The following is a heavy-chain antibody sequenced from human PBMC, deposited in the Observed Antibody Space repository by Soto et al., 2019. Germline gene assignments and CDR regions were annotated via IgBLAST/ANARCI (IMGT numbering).Heavy chain of an antibody. J-gene: IGHJ4*02. Sequence: SETLSLTYAVSGDYVDKTSWWGWVRQPPVKGLEWIGDIFHSGTTNYNPSLKSRVTISVDKSTNQFSLKLNSVTAADTAVYYCARETGARIDYWGQGALVTVSS. D-gene: IGHD3-10*01. CDR1: GDYVDKTSW. CDR2: IFHSGTT. CDR3: ARETGARIDY. V-gene: IGHV4-4*02.